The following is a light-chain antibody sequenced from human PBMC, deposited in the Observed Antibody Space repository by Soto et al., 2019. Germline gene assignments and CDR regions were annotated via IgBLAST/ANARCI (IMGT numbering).Light chain of an antibody. J-gene: IGKJ4*01. CDR3: QHLNTYPLT. CDR2: GAS. V-gene: IGKV1-9*01. Sequence: DIQLTQSPSFLSASVGDRVTITCRASQGISSFLAWYQQKPGKAPNLLISGASNLRTGVPSRFSGGGSGTEFTLTNSSLQPEDFATYYCQHLNTYPLTFGGGTKVEI. CDR1: QGISSF.